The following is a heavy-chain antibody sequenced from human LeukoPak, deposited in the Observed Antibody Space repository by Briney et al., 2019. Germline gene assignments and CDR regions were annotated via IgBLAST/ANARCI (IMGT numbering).Heavy chain of an antibody. CDR2: ISYDGSNK. Sequence: PGGSLRLSCAASGFTFSSYAMHWVRQAPGKGLEWVAVISYDGSNKYYADSVKGRFTISRDNSKNTLYLQMNSLRAEDTAVYYCARVAGIAVAGDYWGQGTLVTVSS. V-gene: IGHV3-30*04. J-gene: IGHJ4*02. CDR1: GFTFSSYA. D-gene: IGHD6-19*01. CDR3: ARVAGIAVAGDY.